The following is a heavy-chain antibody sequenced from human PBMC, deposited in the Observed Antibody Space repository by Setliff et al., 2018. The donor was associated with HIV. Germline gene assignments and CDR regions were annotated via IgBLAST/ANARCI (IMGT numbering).Heavy chain of an antibody. CDR1: GFNLFGYG. Sequence: LRLSCTASGFNLFGYGMHWVRQAPGMGLEWVAMIWADEITKFYADSVKGRFTISRDNSKNTMYLQMNTLRVEDTAVYYCARDPPGSGFHLDYWGQGTPVTVSS. CDR3: ARDPPGSGFHLDY. V-gene: IGHV3-33*08. J-gene: IGHJ4*02. CDR2: IWADEITK. D-gene: IGHD5-12*01.